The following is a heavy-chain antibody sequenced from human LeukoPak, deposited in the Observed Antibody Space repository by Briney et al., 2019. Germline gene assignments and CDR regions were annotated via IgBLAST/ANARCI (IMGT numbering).Heavy chain of an antibody. D-gene: IGHD1-26*01. CDR3: VRDGYTGSYYDY. CDR2: IKTDGCEE. CDR1: GFTFTEYS. V-gene: IGHV3-7*05. Sequence: GGSLRLSCVASGFTFTEYSMSWVRQAPGKGLEWLANIKTDGCEEYYVDSVKGRFTISRDNAKTSLYLQMNSLRVEDTAVYYCVRDGYTGSYYDYWGQGTLVTVSS. J-gene: IGHJ4*02.